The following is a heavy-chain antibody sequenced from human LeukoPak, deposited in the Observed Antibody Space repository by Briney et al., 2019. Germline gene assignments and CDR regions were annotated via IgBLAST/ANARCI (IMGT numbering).Heavy chain of an antibody. D-gene: IGHD3-9*01. Sequence: ASVKVSCKASGGTFSSYAISWVRQAPGQGLEWMGGIIPIFGTANYAQKFQGRVTITADESTSTAYMELSSLRSKDTAVYYCARIPPGYYGLDYWGQGSLVTVSS. CDR2: IIPIFGTA. J-gene: IGHJ4*02. CDR3: ARIPPGYYGLDY. CDR1: GGTFSSYA. V-gene: IGHV1-69*13.